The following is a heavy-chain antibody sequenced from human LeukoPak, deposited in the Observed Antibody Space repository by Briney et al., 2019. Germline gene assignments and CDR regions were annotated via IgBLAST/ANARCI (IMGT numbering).Heavy chain of an antibody. CDR2: IWYDGSNK. CDR3: AGTVTNPYYFDY. J-gene: IGHJ4*02. V-gene: IGHV3-33*01. D-gene: IGHD4-17*01. Sequence: SGRSLRLSCAASGFTFSSYDMHWVRQAPGKGLEWVAVIWYDGSNKYCADSVKGRFTISRDNSKNTLYLQMNSLRAEDTAVYYCAGTVTNPYYFDYWGRGTLVTVSS. CDR1: GFTFSSYD.